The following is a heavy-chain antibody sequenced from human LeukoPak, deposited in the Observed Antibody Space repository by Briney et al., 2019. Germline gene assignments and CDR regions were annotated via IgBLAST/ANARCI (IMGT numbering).Heavy chain of an antibody. CDR1: GFTFTDYW. J-gene: IGHJ4*02. V-gene: IGHV3-7*01. Sequence: GGSLRLSCSASGFTFTDYWMSWVRQATGGGLEWVANINQAGTGKYYLDSLKGRFSISRDNTRNSLFLQMHSLRADDTAVYYCARDRRSSAGSDFWGQGTRVTVSS. CDR2: INQAGTGK. CDR3: ARDRRSSAGSDF. D-gene: IGHD6-25*01.